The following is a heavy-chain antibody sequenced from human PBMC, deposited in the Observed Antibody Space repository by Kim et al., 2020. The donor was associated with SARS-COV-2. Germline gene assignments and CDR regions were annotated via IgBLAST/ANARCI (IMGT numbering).Heavy chain of an antibody. D-gene: IGHD3-10*02. Sequence: GGSLRLSCAASGFTFSTYWMSWVRQAPGKGLEWVANIKEDGSKKYYVDSLKGRFTISRDNAKNSLYLQMNSLRAEDTAVYYCARDTMSSPEDYWGQGTLVIVSP. J-gene: IGHJ4*02. CDR1: GFTFSTYW. CDR3: ARDTMSSPEDY. V-gene: IGHV3-7*03. CDR2: IKEDGSKK.